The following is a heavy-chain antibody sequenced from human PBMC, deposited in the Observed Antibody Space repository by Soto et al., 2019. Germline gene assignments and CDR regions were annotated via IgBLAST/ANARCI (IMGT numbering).Heavy chain of an antibody. CDR2: IYYSGST. CDR3: ARVGRGVADY. V-gene: IGHV4-30-4*01. CDR1: GGSISSGDYY. Sequence: QVQLQESGPGLVKPSQTLSLTCTVSGGSISSGDYYWSWIRQPPGKGLEWIGYIYYSGSTYYNPSLKSPASISADTSKNQFSLKLNSVTAADTAVYYCARVGRGVADYWGQGTLVTVSS. D-gene: IGHD3-10*01. J-gene: IGHJ4*02.